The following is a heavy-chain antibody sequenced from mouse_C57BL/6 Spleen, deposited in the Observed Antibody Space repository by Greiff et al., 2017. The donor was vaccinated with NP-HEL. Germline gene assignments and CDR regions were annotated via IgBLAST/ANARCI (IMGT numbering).Heavy chain of an antibody. Sequence: QVQLQQPGAELVMPGASVKLSCKASGYTFTSYWMHWVKQRPGQGLEWIGEIDPSDSYTNYNQKFKGKSTLTVDKSSSTAYMQLSSLTSEDSAVYYCARSQTGGFAYWGQGTLVTVSA. CDR2: IDPSDSYT. CDR3: ARSQTGGFAY. V-gene: IGHV1-69*01. D-gene: IGHD4-1*01. CDR1: GYTFTSYW. J-gene: IGHJ3*01.